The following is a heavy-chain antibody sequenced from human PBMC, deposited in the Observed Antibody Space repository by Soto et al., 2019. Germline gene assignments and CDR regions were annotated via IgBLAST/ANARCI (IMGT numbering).Heavy chain of an antibody. CDR3: AKDYGPHDYGDTNWLDP. Sequence: EVQLLESGGGLVQPGGSLRLSCAASGFIFSRHAMSWVRQAPGKGLQWVSSISGSGSNTLYSDSVKGRFTISRDNSKNTLFLQMNSLRADDTAVYYFAKDYGPHDYGDTNWLDPWGQGTLVTVSS. V-gene: IGHV3-23*01. CDR2: ISGSGSNT. J-gene: IGHJ5*02. D-gene: IGHD4-17*01. CDR1: GFIFSRHA.